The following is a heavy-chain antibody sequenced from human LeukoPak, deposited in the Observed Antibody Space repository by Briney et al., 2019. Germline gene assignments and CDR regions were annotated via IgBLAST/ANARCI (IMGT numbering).Heavy chain of an antibody. CDR3: ARRGYSYGYSL. Sequence: SETLSLTCTVSGGSISSSSYYWGWIRQPPGKGLEWIGSIYYSGSTYYNPSLKSRVTISVDTSKNQFSLKLSSVTAADTAVYYCARRGYSYGYSLWGQGTLVTVSS. V-gene: IGHV4-39*01. J-gene: IGHJ4*02. CDR2: IYYSGST. D-gene: IGHD5-18*01. CDR1: GGSISSSSYY.